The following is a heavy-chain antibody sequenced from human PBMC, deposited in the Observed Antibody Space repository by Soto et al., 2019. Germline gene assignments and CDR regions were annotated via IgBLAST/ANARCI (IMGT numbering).Heavy chain of an antibody. J-gene: IGHJ5*02. CDR3: ARGGAAGNWFDP. CDR1: GFTFSSYW. CDR2: INSDGSST. V-gene: IGHV3-74*01. Sequence: GGSLRLSCAASGFTFSSYWMHWVRQAPGKGLVWVSRINSDGSSTSYADTVKGRFTISRDNAKNTLDLQMNSLRAEDTAVYYCARGGAAGNWFDPWGQGTLVTVSS. D-gene: IGHD1-26*01.